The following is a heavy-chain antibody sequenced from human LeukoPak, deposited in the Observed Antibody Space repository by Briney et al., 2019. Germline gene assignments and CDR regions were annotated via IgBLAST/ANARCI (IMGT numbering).Heavy chain of an antibody. V-gene: IGHV1-2*02. CDR1: GYTFTGYY. D-gene: IGHD2-2*03. CDR2: INPNSGGT. Sequence: GASVKVSCKASGYTFTGYYMHWVRQAPGQGLEWMGWINPNSGGTNYAQRFQGRVTMTRDTSISTAYMELSRLRSDDTAVYYCASGYCSSTSCSKYYFAYWGQGTLVTVSS. CDR3: ASGYCSSTSCSKYYFAY. J-gene: IGHJ4*02.